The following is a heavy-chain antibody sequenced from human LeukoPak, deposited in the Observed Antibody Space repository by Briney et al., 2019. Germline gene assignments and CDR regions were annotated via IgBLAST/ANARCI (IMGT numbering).Heavy chain of an antibody. CDR3: ARQSVELRVSGGGYFDY. J-gene: IGHJ4*02. CDR1: GGSISSGSYF. Sequence: PSETLSLTCTVSGGSISSGSYFWGWIRQPPGKGLEWIGTIYYSGTTYYNPSLKSRVTISVDTSKNQFSLKLSSVTAADTAVYSCARQSVELRVSGGGYFDYWGQGTLVTVSS. V-gene: IGHV4-39*01. D-gene: IGHD1-7*01. CDR2: IYYSGTT.